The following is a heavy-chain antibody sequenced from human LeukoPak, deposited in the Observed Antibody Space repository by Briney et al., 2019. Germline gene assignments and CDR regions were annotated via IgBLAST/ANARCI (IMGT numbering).Heavy chain of an antibody. V-gene: IGHV3-9*01. D-gene: IGHD6-13*01. CDR1: GFTFSSYW. CDR2: ISWNSGSI. J-gene: IGHJ6*03. CDR3: AKDLIKGSSWSFYYMDV. Sequence: GGSLRLSCAASGFTFSSYWMHWVRQAPGKGLEWVSGISWNSGSIGYADSVKGRFTISRDNAKNSLYLQMHSLRAEDTALYYCAKDLIKGSSWSFYYMDVWGKGTTVTVSS.